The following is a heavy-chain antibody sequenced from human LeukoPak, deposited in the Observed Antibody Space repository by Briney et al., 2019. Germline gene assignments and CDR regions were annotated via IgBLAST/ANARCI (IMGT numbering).Heavy chain of an antibody. CDR2: IYSGGST. CDR3: ARSYYFDGSGFYDY. V-gene: IGHV3-53*01. D-gene: IGHD3-22*01. Sequence: PGGSLRLSCAASGFTVSSNHMSWVRQAPGKGLEWVSVIYSGGSTSSADSVKGRFTISRDNSKNTLYLQMNNLRAEDTAVYYCARSYYFDGSGFYDYWGQGNLVTVSS. J-gene: IGHJ4*02. CDR1: GFTVSSNH.